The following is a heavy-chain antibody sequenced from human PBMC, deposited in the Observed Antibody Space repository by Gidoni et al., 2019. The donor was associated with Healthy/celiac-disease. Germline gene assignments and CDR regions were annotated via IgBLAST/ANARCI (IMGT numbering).Heavy chain of an antibody. CDR2: ISSSSSDI. CDR1: GFTFSSSS. J-gene: IGHJ2*01. D-gene: IGHD1-26*01. CDR3: ARDGGGSYFVKCSLGEACWYFDL. Sequence: EVQLVESGGGLVRPGGSLRLSCAASGFTFSSSSMNWVRQAPGKGLEWVSSISSSSSDIDYADSGKGRFTISRDNAKNSLYLQMNSLRAEDKAVYDCARDGGGSYFVKCSLGEACWYFDLWGRGTLVTVSS. V-gene: IGHV3-21*01.